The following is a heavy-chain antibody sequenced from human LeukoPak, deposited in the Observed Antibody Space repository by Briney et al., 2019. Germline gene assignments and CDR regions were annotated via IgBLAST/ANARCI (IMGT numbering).Heavy chain of an antibody. Sequence: GSLRLSCAASGFTFSSYAMSWVRQPPGKGLEWIGSIYYSGSTYYNPSLKSRVTISVDTSKNQFSLKLSSVTAADTAVYYCARQVPHNAFDIWGQGTMVTVSS. J-gene: IGHJ3*02. D-gene: IGHD1-1*01. CDR2: IYYSGST. CDR3: ARQVPHNAFDI. CDR1: GFTFSSYA. V-gene: IGHV4-39*01.